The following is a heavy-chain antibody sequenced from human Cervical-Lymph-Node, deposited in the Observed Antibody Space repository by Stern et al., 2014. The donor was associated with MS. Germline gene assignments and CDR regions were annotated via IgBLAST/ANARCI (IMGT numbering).Heavy chain of an antibody. Sequence: QVQLMQSGAEVKKPGSSVKVSCKASGGTFSSYALNWVRQAPGQGLEWMGGIIPIFGTPNYAQKFQGRVTITADKSTSTAYMDLSSLRSEDTSVYYCASGRYGFGYFDYWGQGTLVTVSS. CDR2: IIPIFGTP. D-gene: IGHD3-16*01. CDR3: ASGRYGFGYFDY. V-gene: IGHV1-69*06. J-gene: IGHJ4*02. CDR1: GGTFSSYA.